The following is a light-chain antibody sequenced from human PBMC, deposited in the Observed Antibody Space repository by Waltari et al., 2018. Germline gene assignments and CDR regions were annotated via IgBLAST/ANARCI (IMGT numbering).Light chain of an antibody. CDR1: SSDVGGHDY. V-gene: IGLV2-14*03. Sequence: QSALSQPASVSGSPGQSITISCTGASSDVGGHDYVSWYPQHPGKAPKLIIRDVNKRPSGVSNRFSCSKSGNTASLTISGLQAEDEADYYCSSYSTSSSLILFGEGTKVTVL. CDR2: DVN. CDR3: SSYSTSSSLIL. J-gene: IGLJ2*01.